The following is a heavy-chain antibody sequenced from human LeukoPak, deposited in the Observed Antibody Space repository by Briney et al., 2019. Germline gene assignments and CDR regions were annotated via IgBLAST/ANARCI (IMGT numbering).Heavy chain of an antibody. Sequence: SETLSLTCTVSGGSISSSSYYLGWIRQPPGKGLEWIGSIYYSGSTYYNPSLKSRVTISVDTSKNQFSLKLSSVTAADTAVYYCARCNSSGYYLSPNWYFDLWGRGTLVTVSS. D-gene: IGHD3-22*01. V-gene: IGHV4-39*01. CDR1: GGSISSSSYY. CDR3: ARCNSSGYYLSPNWYFDL. CDR2: IYYSGST. J-gene: IGHJ2*01.